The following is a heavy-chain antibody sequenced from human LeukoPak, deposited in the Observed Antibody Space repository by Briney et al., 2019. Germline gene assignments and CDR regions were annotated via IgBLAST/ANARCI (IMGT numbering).Heavy chain of an antibody. V-gene: IGHV3-30*01. J-gene: IGHJ4*02. CDR1: GFTFSNYA. D-gene: IGHD3-10*01. CDR3: VRPKPGGFDY. CDR2: ISFDETHK. Sequence: PGRSLRLSCTASGFTFSNYAMHWVRQAPGKGLEWVAVISFDETHKYYADSVKGRLTISRDNSENTLYLQMNSLNTEDTAVYYCVRPKPGGFDYWGQEPLAPVSS.